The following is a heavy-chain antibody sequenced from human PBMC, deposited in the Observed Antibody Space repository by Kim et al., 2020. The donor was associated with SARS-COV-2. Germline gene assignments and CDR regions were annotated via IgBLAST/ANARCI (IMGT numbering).Heavy chain of an antibody. CDR2: N. J-gene: IGHJ4*02. CDR3: ARAREKSFDY. Sequence: NNYADPVKGRFTISRDNSKNTVDLQMNSLRVEDTAVYYCARAREKSFDYWGQGTLVTVSS. V-gene: IGHV3-33*01.